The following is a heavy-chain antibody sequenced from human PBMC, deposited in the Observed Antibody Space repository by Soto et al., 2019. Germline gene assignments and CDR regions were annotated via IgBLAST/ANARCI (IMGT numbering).Heavy chain of an antibody. CDR1: GGAFSGYY. CDR2: INHSGST. V-gene: IGHV4-34*01. Sequence: PSETLSLTCAVYGGAFSGYYWSWIRQPPGKGLEWIGGINHSGSTNYNPSLKSRVTISVDTSKNQFSLKLSSVTAADTAVYFCARLPGYCSGDSCRIDYWGQGTLVTVSS. D-gene: IGHD2-15*01. CDR3: ARLPGYCSGDSCRIDY. J-gene: IGHJ4*02.